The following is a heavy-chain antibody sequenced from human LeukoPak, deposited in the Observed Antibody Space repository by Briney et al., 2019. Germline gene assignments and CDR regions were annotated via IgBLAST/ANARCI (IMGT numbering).Heavy chain of an antibody. D-gene: IGHD2-8*01. J-gene: IGHJ5*02. Sequence: SETLSLTCPVSGGSISSYYWSWIRQPPGKGLAWIGYIYFTGRTNYNPSRKSRVTMSVDTSNNQFSLKLSSVTAADTAVYYCARRYCTDGVCYLVSWGQGTLVTVSS. CDR3: ARRYCTDGVCYLVS. CDR2: IYFTGRT. V-gene: IGHV4-59*12. CDR1: GGSISSYY.